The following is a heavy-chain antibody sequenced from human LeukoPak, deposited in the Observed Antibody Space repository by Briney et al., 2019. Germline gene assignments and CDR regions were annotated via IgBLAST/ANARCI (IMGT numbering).Heavy chain of an antibody. D-gene: IGHD2-15*01. CDR3: ARGWDIVVVAGGFDY. Sequence: PGRSLRLSCTASGFTFTTYAMHWVRQAPGKGLEWVAVISYDGSNKYYADSVKGRFTISRDNSKNTLYLQMNSLRAEDTAVYYCARGWDIVVVAGGFDYWGQGTLVTVSS. J-gene: IGHJ4*02. V-gene: IGHV3-30-3*01. CDR2: ISYDGSNK. CDR1: GFTFTTYA.